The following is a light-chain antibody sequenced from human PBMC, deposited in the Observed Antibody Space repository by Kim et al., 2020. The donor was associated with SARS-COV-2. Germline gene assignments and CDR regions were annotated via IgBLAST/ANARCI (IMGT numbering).Light chain of an antibody. J-gene: IGKJ2*01. CDR3: QQYGGSPFT. V-gene: IGKV3-20*01. Sequence: LSPGERATLSCRASQSVSNSYLAWYQQKPGQAPRLLIYGASTRATGIPDRFSGSGSGTDFTLTIGRLEPEDFAVYYCQQYGGSPFTFGQGTKLEIK. CDR2: GAS. CDR1: QSVSNSY.